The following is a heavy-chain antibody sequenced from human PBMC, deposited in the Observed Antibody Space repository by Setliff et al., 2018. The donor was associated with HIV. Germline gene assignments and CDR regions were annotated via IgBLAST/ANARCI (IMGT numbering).Heavy chain of an antibody. CDR3: ARGRVEAGRPPGETGLSYYYHGMDV. CDR1: GYSISSVYY. Sequence: ASETLSLTCAVSGYSISSVYYWGWIRQPPGKELEWIGRIYHKGSTYYNPSLGSRVTVSVDTSKNQFSLKLTSVTAADTAVYYCARGRVEAGRPPGETGLSYYYHGMDVWGQGTTVTVS. V-gene: IGHV4-38-2*01. CDR2: IYHKGST. D-gene: IGHD6-6*01. J-gene: IGHJ6*02.